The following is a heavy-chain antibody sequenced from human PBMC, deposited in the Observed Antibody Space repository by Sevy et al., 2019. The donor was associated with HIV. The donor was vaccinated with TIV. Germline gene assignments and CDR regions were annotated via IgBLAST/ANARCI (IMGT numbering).Heavy chain of an antibody. D-gene: IGHD6-6*01. J-gene: IGHJ4*02. CDR3: AKDPLNIAARFDY. CDR1: GFIFSGSA. V-gene: IGHV3-23*01. CDR2: ISGSGGFT. Sequence: GGSLRLSCAASGFIFSGSAMSWVRQAPGKGLEWVASISGSGGFTYNADSVKGRFTISRDNFKNTLDLEMKSLRAEDTAVYYCAKDPLNIAARFDYWGQGTLVTVSS.